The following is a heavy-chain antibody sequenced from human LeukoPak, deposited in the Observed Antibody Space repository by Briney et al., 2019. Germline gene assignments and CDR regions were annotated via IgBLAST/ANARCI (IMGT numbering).Heavy chain of an antibody. J-gene: IGHJ6*02. D-gene: IGHD3-10*01. Sequence: GGSLRLSCAASGFTFSSYSMNWVRQAPGKGLEWVSSISSTSSYIYYADSVKGRFTISRDNAKNSLYLQMNSLRDDDTAVYYCAKDVRSWFYGMDVWGQGTTVTVSS. CDR1: GFTFSSYS. CDR2: ISSTSSYI. CDR3: AKDVRSWFYGMDV. V-gene: IGHV3-21*04.